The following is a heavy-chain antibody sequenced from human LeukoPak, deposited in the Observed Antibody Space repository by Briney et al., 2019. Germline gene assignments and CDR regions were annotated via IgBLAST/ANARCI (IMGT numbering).Heavy chain of an antibody. J-gene: IGHJ4*02. CDR1: GFTFSSYG. D-gene: IGHD4-17*01. CDR3: AKKDDYGDYVTFGDN. Sequence: GGSLRLSCGASGFTFSSYGMHWVRQAPGKGLEWVAFIRYDGSTKYYADSVKGRFTISRDNSKNTLFLQMNSLKTEDTAVYYCAKKDDYGDYVTFGDNWGQGTLVTVSS. CDR2: IRYDGSTK. V-gene: IGHV3-30*02.